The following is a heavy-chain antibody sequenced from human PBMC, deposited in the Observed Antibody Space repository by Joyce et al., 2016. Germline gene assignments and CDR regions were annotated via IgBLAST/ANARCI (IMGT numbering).Heavy chain of an antibody. J-gene: IGHJ4*02. V-gene: IGHV3-23*01. CDR1: GFTFSSYA. CDR2: IRASGGST. Sequence: EVQLLESGGGLVQPGGFLRLSCAASGFTFSSYAMSWVRQAPVKGLDWVSTIRASGGSTYDADSVKGRFTISRDNSEDSLYLHMNSLRAEDTAVYYCATWAPTNYDFWSGYSYYFDNWGQGTLVTVSS. D-gene: IGHD3-3*01. CDR3: ATWAPTNYDFWSGYSYYFDN.